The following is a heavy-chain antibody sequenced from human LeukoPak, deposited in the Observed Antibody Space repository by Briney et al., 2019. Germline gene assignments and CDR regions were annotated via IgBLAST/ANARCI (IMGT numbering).Heavy chain of an antibody. J-gene: IGHJ4*02. CDR2: VYTTGTT. V-gene: IGHV4-4*07. CDR1: GGSFNTYY. CDR3: ARDFDY. Sequence: SETVSLTCTVSGGSFNTYYWSWIRQSAGKGLEWIGRVYTTGTTNYNPSPKSRDTMSVHTSKNQFSLKLNSVTAADMAVYYCARDFDYWGQGTLVTVSS.